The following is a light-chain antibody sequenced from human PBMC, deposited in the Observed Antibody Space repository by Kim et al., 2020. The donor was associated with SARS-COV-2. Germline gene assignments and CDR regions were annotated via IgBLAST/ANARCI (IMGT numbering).Light chain of an antibody. CDR2: GAS. V-gene: IGKV3-15*01. CDR3: QQYNDWPIT. CDR1: QSIGSK. J-gene: IGKJ5*01. Sequence: EIVMTQSPGTLSVSQGERATLSCRASQSIGSKLAWYQQRPGQSPRLLLYGASTRATGIPARFSGGGSGTDFTLTISSLQSEDFAVFYCQQYNDWPITFGQGTRLEIK.